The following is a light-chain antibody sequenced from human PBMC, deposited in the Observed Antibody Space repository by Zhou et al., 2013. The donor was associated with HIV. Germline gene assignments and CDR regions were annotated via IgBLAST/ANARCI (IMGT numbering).Light chain of an antibody. CDR1: QSVRVY. V-gene: IGKV3-15*01. CDR2: DAS. Sequence: EIVMTQSPATLSVSPGERATVSCRASQSVRVYLAWYKQKPGQAPRLLIYDASTRATGIPARFSGSGSATEFTLTISSLQSEDFATYYCQQYLDWPPTFGQGTKVE. J-gene: IGKJ1*01. CDR3: QQYLDWPPT.